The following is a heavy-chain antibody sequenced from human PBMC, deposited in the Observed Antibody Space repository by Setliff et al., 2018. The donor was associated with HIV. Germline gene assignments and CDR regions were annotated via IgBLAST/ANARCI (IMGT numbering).Heavy chain of an antibody. CDR2: ISYDSRFI. CDR1: GFTFSNYN. D-gene: IGHD2-2*02. V-gene: IGHV3-21*01. CDR3: ARPSHSYCSNHNCYTGATIEHFDF. J-gene: IGHJ4*02. Sequence: GGSLRLSCAASGFTFSNYNMNWVRQAPGKGLEWDSSISYDSRFIYHADSMKGRFTISRDTSENSVYLQMTNLRAEDTAVYYCARPSHSYCSNHNCYTGATIEHFDFWGQGTLVTVSS.